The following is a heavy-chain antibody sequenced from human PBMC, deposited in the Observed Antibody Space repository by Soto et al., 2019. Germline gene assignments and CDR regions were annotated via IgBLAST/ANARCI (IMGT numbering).Heavy chain of an antibody. D-gene: IGHD3-10*01. J-gene: IGHJ5*02. CDR2: MNPNSGNT. CDR1: GYTFTSYD. V-gene: IGHV1-8*01. CDR3: ARGGVDMVRGGITGFAP. Sequence: QVQLVQSGAEVKKPGASVKVSCKASGYTFTSYDINWVRQATGQGLEWMGWMNPNSGNTGYAQKFQGRVTMTRITPISRAYMERGSRGSEVTAVYYCARGGVDMVRGGITGFAPWGQGTLVTVSS.